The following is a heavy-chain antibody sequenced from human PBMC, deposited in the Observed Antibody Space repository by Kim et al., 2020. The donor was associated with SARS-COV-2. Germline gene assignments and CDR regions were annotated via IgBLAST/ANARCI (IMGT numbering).Heavy chain of an antibody. J-gene: IGHJ4*02. V-gene: IGHV3-72*01. CDR3: ARVREGY. Sequence: GGSLRLSCAASGFTFSDHDMDWVRQAPGKGLEWVGRTRNKANSYTTEYAASVKGRFTISRDDSKNSLYLQMNSLKTESTAVYYCARVREGYWGQGTLVTVSS. CDR1: GFTFSDHD. CDR2: TRNKANSYTT.